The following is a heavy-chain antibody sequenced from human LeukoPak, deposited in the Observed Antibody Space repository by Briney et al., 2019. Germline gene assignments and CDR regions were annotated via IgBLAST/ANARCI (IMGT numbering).Heavy chain of an antibody. CDR2: IYYSGRT. CDR3: ARVRDGDYGYIGFDP. D-gene: IGHD4-17*01. CDR1: GGSFSSGGYY. Sequence: SETLSLTCTVSGGSFSSGGYYWSWLRQHPGKGLEWIGYIYYSGRTYYNPSLKSRVTISVDTSKNQFSLKLSSVTAADTAVHHCARVRDGDYGYIGFDPWGQGTLVTVSS. V-gene: IGHV4-31*03. J-gene: IGHJ5*02.